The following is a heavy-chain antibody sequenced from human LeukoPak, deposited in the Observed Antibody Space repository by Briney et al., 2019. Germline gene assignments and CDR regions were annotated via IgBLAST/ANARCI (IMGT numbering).Heavy chain of an antibody. J-gene: IGHJ6*03. CDR2: INPNSGGT. CDR1: GYTFTDYY. CDR3: ARAPDPRYYYYYMDV. V-gene: IGHV1-2*02. Sequence: ASVKVSCKASGYTFTDYYIHWVRQAPGQGLEWMGWINPNSGGTNYAQKFQGRVTMTTDTSTSTAYMELRSLRSDDTAVYYCARAPDPRYYYYYMDVWGKGTTVTVSS.